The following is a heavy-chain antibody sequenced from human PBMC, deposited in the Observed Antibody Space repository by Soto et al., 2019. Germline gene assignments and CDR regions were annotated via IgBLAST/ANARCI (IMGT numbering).Heavy chain of an antibody. V-gene: IGHV1-2*04. CDR1: GYTFTSYG. CDR3: ARVVDYGSGSYYNVPYFDY. Sequence: ASVKVSCKASGYTFTSYGISWVRQAPGQGLEWMGWINPNSGGTNYAQKFQGWVTMTRDTSISTAYMELSRLRSDDTAVYYCARVVDYGSGSYYNVPYFDYWG. D-gene: IGHD3-10*01. CDR2: INPNSGGT. J-gene: IGHJ4*01.